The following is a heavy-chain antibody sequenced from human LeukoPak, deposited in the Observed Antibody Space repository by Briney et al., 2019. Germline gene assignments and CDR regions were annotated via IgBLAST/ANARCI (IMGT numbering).Heavy chain of an antibody. Sequence: PSETLSLTCTVSGGSISSGGYYWSWIRQPPGKGLEWIGYIYHSGSTYYNPSLKSRVTISVDRSKNQFSLKLSSVTAADTAVYYCARGVAAAEGGGFFDYWGQGTPVTVSS. CDR1: GGSISSGGYY. J-gene: IGHJ4*02. D-gene: IGHD6-13*01. CDR2: IYHSGST. V-gene: IGHV4-30-2*01. CDR3: ARGVAAAEGGGFFDY.